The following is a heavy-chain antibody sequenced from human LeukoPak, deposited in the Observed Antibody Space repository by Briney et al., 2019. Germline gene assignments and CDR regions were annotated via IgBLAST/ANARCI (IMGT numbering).Heavy chain of an antibody. D-gene: IGHD2-15*01. Sequence: PSETLSLTCAVHGESLNSYYWSWVRQPPGEGLEWIGEIYESGTTEYNPSLKSRVTIPMVPSKQQFSLSLSSVTAADTAVYYCARGAWATRLGSWGLGTPVIVSS. CDR3: ARGAWATRLGS. V-gene: IGHV4-34*01. CDR1: GESLNSYY. CDR2: IYESGTT. J-gene: IGHJ4*02.